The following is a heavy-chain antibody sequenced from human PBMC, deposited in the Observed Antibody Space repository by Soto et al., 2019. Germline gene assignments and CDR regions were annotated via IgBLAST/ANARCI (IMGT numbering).Heavy chain of an antibody. V-gene: IGHV4-34*01. CDR1: GGSFSGYY. D-gene: IGHD6-13*01. Sequence: PSETLSLTCAVYGGSFSGYYWSWIRQPPGKGLEWIGEINHSGSTNYNPSLKSRVTISVDTSKNQFSLKLSSVTAADTAVYYCARGGRQQLIRQNYYGLDVWGQGTTVTVSS. CDR3: ARGGRQQLIRQNYYGLDV. J-gene: IGHJ6*02. CDR2: INHSGST.